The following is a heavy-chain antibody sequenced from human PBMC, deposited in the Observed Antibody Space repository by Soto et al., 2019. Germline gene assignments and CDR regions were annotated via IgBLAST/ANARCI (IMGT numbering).Heavy chain of an antibody. J-gene: IGHJ4*02. CDR1: DFSIQTSYF. Sequence: SSETLSLTCGVSDFSIQTSYFWGWIRQPPGKALEWIGLISHSGRAISHPSFASRATISLDTTYNAFSLTLKSVTAADEAVSYCARGGSFRLVGVSLDSWGQGTLVTVSS. V-gene: IGHV4-38-2*01. CDR2: ISHSGRA. CDR3: ARGGSFRLVGVSLDS. D-gene: IGHD3-16*02.